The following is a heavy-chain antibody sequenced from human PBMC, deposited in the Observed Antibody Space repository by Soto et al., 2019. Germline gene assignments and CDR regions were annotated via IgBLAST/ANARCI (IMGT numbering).Heavy chain of an antibody. CDR2: IYYSGST. D-gene: IGHD1-26*01. Sequence: SETLSLTCTVSGGSISSYYWNWIRQPPGKGLEWIGYIYYSGSTNYNPSLKSRVTISVDTSKNQFSLKLSSVTAADTAVYYCARTEGVGANNWFDPWGQGTLATVSS. CDR3: ARTEGVGANNWFDP. J-gene: IGHJ5*02. V-gene: IGHV4-59*01. CDR1: GGSISSYY.